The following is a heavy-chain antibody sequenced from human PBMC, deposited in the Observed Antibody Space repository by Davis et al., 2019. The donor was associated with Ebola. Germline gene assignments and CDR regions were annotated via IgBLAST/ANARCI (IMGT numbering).Heavy chain of an antibody. V-gene: IGHV3-73*01. CDR1: GFTFSGSA. Sequence: GESLKISCAASGFTFSGSAMHWVRQASGKGLEWVGRFRSKANSYATAYAASVKGRFTISRDDSKNTAYLQMNSLKTEDTAVYYCTRSGGDPDYWGQGTLVTVSS. CDR2: FRSKANSYAT. J-gene: IGHJ4*02. D-gene: IGHD2-21*02. CDR3: TRSGGDPDY.